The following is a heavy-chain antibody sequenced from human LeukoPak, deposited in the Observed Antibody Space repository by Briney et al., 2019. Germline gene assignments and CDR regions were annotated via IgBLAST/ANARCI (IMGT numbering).Heavy chain of an antibody. V-gene: IGHV3-74*01. CDR2: VKSDGSDT. CDR3: TTGIGNYYYY. J-gene: IGHJ4*02. Sequence: GGSLRLSCAASGSTFSRYWMHWVRQAPGKGLVRVSRVKSDGSDTIYADSVKGRFTISRDNAKNTLYLQMDSLRAEDTAVYYCTTGIGNYYYYWGQGTLVTVAS. D-gene: IGHD3-10*01. CDR1: GSTFSRYW.